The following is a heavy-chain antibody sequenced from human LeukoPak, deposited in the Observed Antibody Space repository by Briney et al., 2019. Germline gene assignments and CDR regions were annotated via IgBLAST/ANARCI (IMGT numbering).Heavy chain of an antibody. CDR3: ARLHDGYRYGADY. Sequence: SETLSLTCTVSGGSISSYYWSWIRQPPGKGLEWIGYIYYSGSTNYNPSLKSRVTISVDTSKNQFSLKLSPVTAAGTAVYYCARLHDGYRYGADYWGQGTLVTAS. CDR1: GGSISSYY. V-gene: IGHV4-59*08. D-gene: IGHD5-18*01. J-gene: IGHJ4*02. CDR2: IYYSGST.